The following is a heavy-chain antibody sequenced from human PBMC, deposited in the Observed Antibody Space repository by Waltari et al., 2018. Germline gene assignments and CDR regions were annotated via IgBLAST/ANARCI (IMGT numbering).Heavy chain of an antibody. CDR3: VRGQNADY. CDR1: GFTFISYW. V-gene: IGHV3-7*01. Sequence: EVDLVESGGGLVQPGESLTLSCAASGFTFISYWMTWVRQGPGGGGLEWVANMNQDGNERNYVDSVKGRFTISRDNAKNSLYLQMNSLRAEDTALYYCVRGQNADYWGQGALVTVSS. J-gene: IGHJ4*02. CDR2: MNQDGNER.